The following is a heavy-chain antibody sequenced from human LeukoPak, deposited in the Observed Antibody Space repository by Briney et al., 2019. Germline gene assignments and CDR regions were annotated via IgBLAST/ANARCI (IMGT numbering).Heavy chain of an antibody. D-gene: IGHD3-3*01. CDR2: ISYDGSNK. V-gene: IGHV3-30-3*01. J-gene: IGHJ4*02. CDR3: AREYYDFWSGYSFGAHDY. CDR1: GFTFSSYA. Sequence: GRPLRLSCAASGFTFSSYAMHWVRRAPGKGLEWVAVISYDGSNKYYADSVKGRFTISRDNSKNTLYLQMNSLRAEDTAVYYCAREYYDFWSGYSFGAHDYWGQGTLVTVSS.